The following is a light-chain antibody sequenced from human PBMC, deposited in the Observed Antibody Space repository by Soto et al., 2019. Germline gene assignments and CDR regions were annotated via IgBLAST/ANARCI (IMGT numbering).Light chain of an antibody. CDR3: QQANSFPPPLT. CDR1: QTISTF. J-gene: IGKJ4*01. V-gene: IGKV1-12*01. CDR2: DAS. Sequence: DIQMTQSPSSLSASVGDRVTITCRSSQTISTFLHWFQQKPGKAPNLLIYDASSLQSGVPSRFSGSGSGTDFTLTISSLQPEDFATYYCQQANSFPPPLTFGGGTRWIS.